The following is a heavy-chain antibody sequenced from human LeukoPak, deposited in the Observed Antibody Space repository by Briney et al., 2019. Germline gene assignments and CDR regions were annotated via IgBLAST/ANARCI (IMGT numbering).Heavy chain of an antibody. J-gene: IGHJ6*02. CDR1: GFTFSNYW. Sequence: GGSQRLSCAASGFTFSNYWMSWVRQAPGKGLEWVASIKQDESDKYYVGSVKGRFTISRDNAKKSLCLQMNSLRAEDTAVYYCARDNRDIAVVPAAMEDYYYYGMDVWGQGTTVTVSS. D-gene: IGHD2-2*01. V-gene: IGHV3-7*05. CDR2: IKQDESDK. CDR3: ARDNRDIAVVPAAMEDYYYYGMDV.